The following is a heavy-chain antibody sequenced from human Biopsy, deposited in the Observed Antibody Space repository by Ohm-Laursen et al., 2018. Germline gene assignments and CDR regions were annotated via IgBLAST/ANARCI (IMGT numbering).Heavy chain of an antibody. J-gene: IGHJ4*02. V-gene: IGHV1-46*01. CDR1: GYAFPTYY. CDR3: ARPRGTATAIADGLDY. CDR2: INPSGRYT. D-gene: IGHD2-21*02. Sequence: VASVKVSCKASGYAFPTYYMHWVRQAPGQGLEWLGYINPSGRYTRNAQSFQGRVTMTRDTSTSTVYMELSGLTSDDTAVYYCARPRGTATAIADGLDYWGQGTLVTVSS.